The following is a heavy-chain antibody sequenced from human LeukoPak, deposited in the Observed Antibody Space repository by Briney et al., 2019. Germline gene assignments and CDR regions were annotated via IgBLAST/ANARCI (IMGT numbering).Heavy chain of an antibody. J-gene: IGHJ4*02. V-gene: IGHV3-48*01. Sequence: PGGSLRLSCAASGFTFNSYSMNWVRQAPGKGLEWVSYISSSSSPIYYADSVEGRFTISRDNAKNSLYLQMNSLRAEDTAVYYCARTPYCSNGICYNRYYFDYWGQGTLVTVSS. CDR1: GFTFNSYS. CDR2: ISSSSSPI. CDR3: ARTPYCSNGICYNRYYFDY. D-gene: IGHD2-8*01.